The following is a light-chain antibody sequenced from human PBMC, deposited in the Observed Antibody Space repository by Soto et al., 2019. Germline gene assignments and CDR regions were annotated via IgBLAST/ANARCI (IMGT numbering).Light chain of an antibody. Sequence: QSALTQPASVSGSPAQSITMSCTGTSSDVGGYNYVSWYQQHPGKAPKVMIYEVSNRPSGVSNRFSGSKSGNTASLTISGLQAEDEADYYCSPYTSSSTYVFGTGTKVTVL. CDR2: EVS. J-gene: IGLJ1*01. V-gene: IGLV2-14*01. CDR3: SPYTSSSTYV. CDR1: SSDVGGYNY.